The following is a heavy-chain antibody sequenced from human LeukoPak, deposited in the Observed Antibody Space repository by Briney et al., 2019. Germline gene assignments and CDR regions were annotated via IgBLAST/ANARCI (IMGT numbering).Heavy chain of an antibody. CDR3: ARETGGHAFDI. Sequence: ASVKASCKASGYTFTSYYMHWVRQAPGQGLEWMGIINPSGSSTNYAQNFQGKVAITMTRDTSTSTVYMELSSLRSEDTAVYYCARETGGHAFDIWGQGTMVTVSS. CDR1: GYTFTSYY. CDR2: INPSGSST. V-gene: IGHV1-46*01. J-gene: IGHJ3*02.